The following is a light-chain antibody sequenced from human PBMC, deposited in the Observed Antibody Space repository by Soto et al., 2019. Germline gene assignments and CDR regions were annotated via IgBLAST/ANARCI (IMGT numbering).Light chain of an antibody. V-gene: IGKV3-20*01. CDR1: QSVGGSY. J-gene: IGKJ2*01. CDR3: HQYGTSART. CDR2: GAS. Sequence: EIVLTQSPGTLSLSPGERATLSCRASQSVGGSYLAWYQKKHGQAPRLLIYGASSRATGIPDRFSGSGSGPDFTLTISRLEPEDFAVYYCHQYGTSARTFDQGTKLEIK.